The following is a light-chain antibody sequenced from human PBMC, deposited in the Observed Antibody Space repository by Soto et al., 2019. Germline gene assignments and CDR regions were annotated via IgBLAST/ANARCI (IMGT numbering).Light chain of an antibody. J-gene: IGLJ1*01. CDR2: EVS. CDR1: SSDVGAYKY. CDR3: NSFTSSSTYV. Sequence: QSVLTQPASVSGSPGQSITISCTGTSSDVGAYKYVSWYQQHPGKAPKLIIYEVSNRPSGVSNRFSGSKSDNTASLTISGLQAEDETDYYCNSFTSSSTYVFGTGTKVTVL. V-gene: IGLV2-14*01.